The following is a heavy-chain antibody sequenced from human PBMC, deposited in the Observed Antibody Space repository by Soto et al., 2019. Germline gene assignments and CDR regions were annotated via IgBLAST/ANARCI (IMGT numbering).Heavy chain of an antibody. Sequence: SETLSLTCAVYGGSVSDYYGSWIRQPPGKGLEWIGEINHSGSTNYNPSLKSRVTISGDTSKNQCSMNLSSVTAAATAVYYCTRGSPIASFNPGMDAWGQGPTLTVSS. V-gene: IGHV4-34*01. J-gene: IGHJ6*02. CDR2: INHSGST. CDR1: GGSVSDYY. CDR3: TRGSPIASFNPGMDA.